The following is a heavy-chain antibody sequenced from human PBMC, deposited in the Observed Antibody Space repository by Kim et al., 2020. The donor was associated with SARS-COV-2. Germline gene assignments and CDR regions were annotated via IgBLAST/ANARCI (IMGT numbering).Heavy chain of an antibody. CDR2: NNAGNGNT. Sequence: ASVKVSCKASGYTFTSYAMHWVRQAPGQRLEWMGWNNAGNGNTKYSQKFQGRVTITRDTSASTAYMELSSLRSEDTAVYYCARDSYYDIFRYYYYYMDVWDRGATVTVSS. CDR3: ARDSYYDIFRYYYYYMDV. D-gene: IGHD3-9*01. CDR1: GYTFTSYA. J-gene: IGHJ6*03. V-gene: IGHV1-3*01.